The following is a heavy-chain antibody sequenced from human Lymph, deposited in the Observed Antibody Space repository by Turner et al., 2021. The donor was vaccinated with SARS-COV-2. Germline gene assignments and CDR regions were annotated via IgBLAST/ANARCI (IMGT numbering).Heavy chain of an antibody. CDR3: ARDVERYNDFWSGYSGGYGLDV. D-gene: IGHD3-3*01. CDR1: GYSFTGYY. J-gene: IGHJ6*02. Sequence: QVQLVQSGAEVKKPGASVKVSCKASGYSFTGYYMHWVRQAPGQGVEWMGWISPNGGGTNYAQKFQGRVTMTRDTSISTANMELSRLRSDDTAVYYCARDVERYNDFWSGYSGGYGLDVWGQGTTVTVSS. CDR2: ISPNGGGT. V-gene: IGHV1-2*02.